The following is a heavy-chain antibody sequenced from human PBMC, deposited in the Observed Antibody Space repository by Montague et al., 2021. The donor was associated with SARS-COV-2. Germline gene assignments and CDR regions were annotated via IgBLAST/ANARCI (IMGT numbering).Heavy chain of an antibody. J-gene: IGHJ5*02. Sequence: SETLSLTCTVSGGSISSYYWSWIRQPPGKGLEWIGYIYYSGSTNYNPSLKSRVTISVDTSKNQFSLKLSSVTAADTAVYYCARIPHTPGRWLLSSRGASIPQSFWFDPWGQGTLVTVSS. CDR2: IYYSGST. CDR3: ARIPHTPGRWLLSSRGASIPQSFWFDP. V-gene: IGHV4-59*01. D-gene: IGHD5-24*01. CDR1: GGSISSYY.